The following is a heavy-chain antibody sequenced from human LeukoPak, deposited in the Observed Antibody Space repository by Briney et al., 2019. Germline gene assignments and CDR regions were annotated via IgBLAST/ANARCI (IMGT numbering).Heavy chain of an antibody. CDR2: INSNGGST. J-gene: IGHJ4*02. CDR3: AKTERDIVVVPDAFFDY. D-gene: IGHD2-2*01. Sequence: GGSLRLSCTVSGFTVSSNSMSWVRQAPGKGLEWVSAINSNGGSTYYADSVKGRFTISRDNSKNTLYLQMTSLKVEDTAVYYCAKTERDIVVVPDAFFDYWGQGTLVTVSS. CDR1: GFTVSSNS. V-gene: IGHV3-23*01.